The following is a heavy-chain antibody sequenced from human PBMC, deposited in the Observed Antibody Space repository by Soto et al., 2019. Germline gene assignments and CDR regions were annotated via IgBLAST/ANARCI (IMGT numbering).Heavy chain of an antibody. J-gene: IGHJ3*02. D-gene: IGHD6-13*01. CDR3: ASHHSSSWYGAFDI. V-gene: IGHV1-18*01. CDR1: GYTFTSYG. Sequence: ASVKVSCKASGYTFTSYGISWVRQAPGQGLEWMGWISAYNGNTNYAQKLQGRVTMTTDTSTSTAYMELRSLRSDDTAVYYCASHHSSSWYGAFDIWGQGTMVTVS. CDR2: ISAYNGNT.